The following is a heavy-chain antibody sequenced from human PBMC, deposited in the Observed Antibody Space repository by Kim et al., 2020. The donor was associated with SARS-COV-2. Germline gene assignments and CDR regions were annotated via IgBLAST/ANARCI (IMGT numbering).Heavy chain of an antibody. CDR3: ASKNLKPGYSSIWYGFAETKPGILTTPDCYNFYGMDV. V-gene: IGHV1-69*13. D-gene: IGHD6-13*01. CDR2: IIPIFGTA. CDR1: GGTFSSYA. J-gene: IGHJ6*02. Sequence: SVKVSCKASGGTFSSYAISWVRQAPGQGLEWMGGIIPIFGTANYAQKFQGRVTITADESTSTAYMELSSLRSEDTAVYYCASKNLKPGYSSIWYGFAETKPGILTTPDCYNFYGMDVWGQRTTVSVSS.